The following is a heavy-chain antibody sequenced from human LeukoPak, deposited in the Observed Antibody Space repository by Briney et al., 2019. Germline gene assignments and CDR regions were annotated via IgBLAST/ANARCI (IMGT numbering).Heavy chain of an antibody. J-gene: IGHJ5*02. D-gene: IGHD3-22*01. CDR1: GYTFTSYG. CDR2: ISAYNGNT. V-gene: IGHV1-18*01. Sequence: GASVKVSCKASGYTFTSYGISWVRQAPGQGLEWMGWISAYNGNTNYAQKLQGRVTMTTDTSTSTAYMELRSLRSDDTAVYYCARDQVPPITSGSGFSWFGPWGQGTLVTVSS. CDR3: ARDQVPPITSGSGFSWFGP.